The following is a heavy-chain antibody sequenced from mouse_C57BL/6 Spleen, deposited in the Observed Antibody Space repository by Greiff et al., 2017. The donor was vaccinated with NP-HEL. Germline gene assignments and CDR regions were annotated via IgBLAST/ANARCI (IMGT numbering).Heavy chain of an antibody. Sequence: QVQLQQSGAELARPGASVKMSCKASGYTFTSYTMHWVKQRPGQGLEWIGYINPSSGYTKYNQKFKDKATLTADKSSSTAYMQLSSLTSEDSAFDYCARSGTTVVADWYFDVWGTGTTVTVSS. CDR2: INPSSGYT. V-gene: IGHV1-4*01. CDR3: ARSGTTVVADWYFDV. CDR1: GYTFTSYT. J-gene: IGHJ1*03. D-gene: IGHD1-1*01.